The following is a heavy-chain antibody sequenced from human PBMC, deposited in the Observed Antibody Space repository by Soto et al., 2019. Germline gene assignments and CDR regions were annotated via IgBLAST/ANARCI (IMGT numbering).Heavy chain of an antibody. CDR3: ARGDYSNGFDY. Sequence: SETLSLTCTVSGGSISSGGYYWSWIRQHPGKGLEWIGYIYYSGSTYYNPSLKSRVTISVDTSKNQFSLKLSSVTAADTAVYYCARGDYSNGFDYWGQGTLVTVS. J-gene: IGHJ4*02. CDR2: IYYSGST. V-gene: IGHV4-31*03. CDR1: GGSISSGGYY. D-gene: IGHD4-4*01.